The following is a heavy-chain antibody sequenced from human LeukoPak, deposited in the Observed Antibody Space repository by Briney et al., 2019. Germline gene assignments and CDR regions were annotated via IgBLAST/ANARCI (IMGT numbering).Heavy chain of an antibody. J-gene: IGHJ6*03. D-gene: IGHD6-19*01. Sequence: ASVKVSCKASGYTFTGYYMHWVRQAPGQGLEWMGRINPNSGGTNYAQKFQGRVTMTRDTSISTAYMELSRLRSDDTAVYYCASLEAVGSNYYYYYYMDVWGKGTTVTVSS. V-gene: IGHV1-2*06. CDR2: INPNSGGT. CDR3: ASLEAVGSNYYYYYYMDV. CDR1: GYTFTGYY.